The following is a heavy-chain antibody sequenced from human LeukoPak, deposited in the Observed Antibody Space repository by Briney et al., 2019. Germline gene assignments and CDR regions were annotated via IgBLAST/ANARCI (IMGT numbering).Heavy chain of an antibody. V-gene: IGHV4-59*01. Sequence: ASETLSLTCTVSGGSISSYYWSWIRQPPGKGLEWIGYIYYSGSTNYNPSLKSRVTISVDTSKNQFSLKLSSVTAADTAVYYSARGRKMIDFDYWGQGTLVTVSS. CDR1: GGSISSYY. D-gene: IGHD3-22*01. CDR2: IYYSGST. J-gene: IGHJ4*02. CDR3: ARGRKMIDFDY.